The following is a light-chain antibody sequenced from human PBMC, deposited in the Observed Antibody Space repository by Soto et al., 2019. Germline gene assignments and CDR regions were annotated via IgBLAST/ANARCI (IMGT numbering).Light chain of an antibody. CDR3: AAWDDSLSGVV. V-gene: IGLV1-47*01. CDR2: RNN. Sequence: QSVLTQPPSASGTPGQRVTISCSGSSSNIVSNYVYWYQQLPGTAPKRLIYRNNQRPSGVPDRFSGSKSGTSASLAISGLRSEDEADYYCAAWDDSLSGVVFGGGTQLTVL. CDR1: SSNIVSNY. J-gene: IGLJ2*01.